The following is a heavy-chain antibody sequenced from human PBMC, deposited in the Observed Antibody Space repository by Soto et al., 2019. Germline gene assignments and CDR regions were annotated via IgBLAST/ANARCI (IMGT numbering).Heavy chain of an antibody. V-gene: IGHV3-23*01. J-gene: IGHJ4*02. CDR1: GFTFNNYA. CDR3: AKGLEPITMIVVVITTAVDY. Sequence: GGSLRLSCTASGFTFNNYAMSWVRQAPGKGLEWVSTISGSGGNTYYADSVKGRFTIFRDNSMNTLYLQMNSLRAEDTAVYYCAKGLEPITMIVVVITTAVDYWGQGTLVTVSS. CDR2: ISGSGGNT. D-gene: IGHD3-22*01.